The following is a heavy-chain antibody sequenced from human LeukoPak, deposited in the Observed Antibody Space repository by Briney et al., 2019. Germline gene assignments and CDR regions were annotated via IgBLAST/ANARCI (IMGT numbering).Heavy chain of an antibody. CDR1: GYSISSGYY. CDR2: IYYSGST. Sequence: SETLSLTCTVSGYSISSGYYWGWIRQSPGKGLEWIGSIYYSGSTHYNPSLKSRVTISVDTSKNQFSLKLTSVTAADTAMYYCARDGVRLVGAWDYFDYWGQGTLVTVSS. D-gene: IGHD1-26*01. J-gene: IGHJ4*02. V-gene: IGHV4-38-2*02. CDR3: ARDGVRLVGAWDYFDY.